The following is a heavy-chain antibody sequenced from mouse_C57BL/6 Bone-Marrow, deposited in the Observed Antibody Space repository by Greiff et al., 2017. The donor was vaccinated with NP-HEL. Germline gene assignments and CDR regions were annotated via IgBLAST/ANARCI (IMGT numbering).Heavy chain of an antibody. CDR3: ARRYYSNYDWFAY. Sequence: EVMLVESGGDLVKPGGSLKLSCAASGFTFSSYGMSWVRQTPDKRLEWVATISSGGSYTYYPDSVKGRFTISRDNAKNTLYLQMSSLKSEDTAMYYCARRYYSNYDWFAYWGQGTLVTVSA. CDR1: GFTFSSYG. J-gene: IGHJ3*01. CDR2: ISSGGSYT. V-gene: IGHV5-6*02. D-gene: IGHD2-5*01.